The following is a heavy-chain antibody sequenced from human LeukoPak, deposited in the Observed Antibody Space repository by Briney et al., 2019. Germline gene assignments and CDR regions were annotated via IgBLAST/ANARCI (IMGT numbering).Heavy chain of an antibody. CDR2: MFHSGST. CDR1: GYSISSGYY. V-gene: IGHV4-38-2*02. J-gene: IGHJ3*02. D-gene: IGHD2-8*02. CDR3: ARQPHCTGATCHPPGDSIDI. Sequence: SETLSLTCTVSGYSISSGYYWGWTRPPPGKGLEWIGSMFHSGSTYYNPSLQSRVTISVDTSKNQFFLKVTSVTASDTAVYYCARQPHCTGATCHPPGDSIDIWSQGTLVTVSS.